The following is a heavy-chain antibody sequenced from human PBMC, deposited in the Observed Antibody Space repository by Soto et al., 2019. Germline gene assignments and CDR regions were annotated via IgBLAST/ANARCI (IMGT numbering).Heavy chain of an antibody. V-gene: IGHV3-23*01. J-gene: IGHJ4*02. CDR1: GFTFSSYS. CDR3: AHRGGATVGLYYFDY. CDR2: FRTGGDDGTT. Sequence: GGSLRLSCAASGFTFSSYSMSWVRQAPGKGLEWVSGFRTGGDDGTTYYADSLKSRLTITKDASKNQVVLTMTNMDPVDTATYYCAHRGGATVGLYYFDYWGQGALVTVSS. D-gene: IGHD3-16*01.